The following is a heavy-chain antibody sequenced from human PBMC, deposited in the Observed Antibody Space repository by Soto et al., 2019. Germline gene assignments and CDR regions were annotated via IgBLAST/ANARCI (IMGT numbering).Heavy chain of an antibody. CDR1: GFTFSSYA. D-gene: IGHD2-15*01. J-gene: IGHJ4*02. V-gene: IGHV3-23*01. CDR3: AKRRGAGGDFDY. CDR2: VSIGGST. Sequence: DVQLLESGGGLVQPEGSLRLSWAASGFTFSSYAMGWVRQGQGKGLEWVAVVSIGGSTLYADSVRGRFTISKDNSKNTLSLQMNSLTADDTVVYFCAKRRGAGGDFDYWGQGALVTVSS.